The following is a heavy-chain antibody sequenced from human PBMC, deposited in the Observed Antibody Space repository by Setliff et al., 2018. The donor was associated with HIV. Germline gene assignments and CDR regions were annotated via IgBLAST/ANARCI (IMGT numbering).Heavy chain of an antibody. J-gene: IGHJ4*02. V-gene: IGHV1-69*06. CDR1: GDTFSNYA. CDR3: ARDPRDCGNGVCYYLES. D-gene: IGHD2-8*01. Sequence: SVKVSCKASGDTFSNYAFSWVRQAPGQGLEWMGRIIPIFDTTNYAQKFQGRVTITADKSTGTAYMELSSLRSEDTAMYYCARDPRDCGNGVCYYLESWGQGTLVTVSS. CDR2: IIPIFDTT.